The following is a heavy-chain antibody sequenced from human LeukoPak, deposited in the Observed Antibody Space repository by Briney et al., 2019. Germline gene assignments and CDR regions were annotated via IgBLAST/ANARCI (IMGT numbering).Heavy chain of an antibody. J-gene: IGHJ2*01. CDR2: INHGGST. CDR3: AREAPAKLGYCTNGVCFSGAEYFDL. CDR1: GGSFSGYY. V-gene: IGHV4-34*01. D-gene: IGHD2-8*01. Sequence: SETLSLTCAVYGGSFSGYYWSWIRQPPGKGLEWIGEINHGGSTNYNPSLKSRVTISVDTSKNQFSLKLSSVTAADTAVYYCAREAPAKLGYCTNGVCFSGAEYFDLWGRGTLVTVSS.